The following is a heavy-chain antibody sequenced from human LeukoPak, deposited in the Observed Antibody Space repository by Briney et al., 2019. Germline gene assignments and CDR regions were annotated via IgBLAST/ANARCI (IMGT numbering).Heavy chain of an antibody. V-gene: IGHV4-34*01. J-gene: IGHJ4*02. Sequence: PSETLSLTCAVYGGSFSGYYWSWIRQPPGKGLEWIGEINHSGSTNYNPSLKSRVTISVDTSKNQFSLKLSSVTAADTAVYYCARVKGWFGRGYFDYWGQGTLVTVSS. CDR2: INHSGST. CDR1: GGSFSGYY. D-gene: IGHD3-10*01. CDR3: ARVKGWFGRGYFDY.